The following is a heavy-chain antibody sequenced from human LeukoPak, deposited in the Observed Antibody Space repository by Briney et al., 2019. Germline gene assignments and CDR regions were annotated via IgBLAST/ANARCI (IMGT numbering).Heavy chain of an antibody. CDR1: GGTFSSYA. J-gene: IGHJ4*02. CDR3: AAPSGDRASQKI. D-gene: IGHD2-21*01. CDR2: IIPILGIA. V-gene: IGHV1-69*04. Sequence: VASVKVSFKASGGTFSSYAISWVRQAPGQGLEWMGRIIPILGIANYAQKFQGRVTITADKSTSTAYMELSSLRSEDTAVYYCAAPSGDRASQKIWGQGTLVTVSS.